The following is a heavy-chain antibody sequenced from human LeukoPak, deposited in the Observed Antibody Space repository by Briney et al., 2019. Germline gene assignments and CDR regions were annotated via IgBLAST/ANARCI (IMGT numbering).Heavy chain of an antibody. J-gene: IGHJ5*02. V-gene: IGHV4-59*01. D-gene: IGHD3-10*01. CDR3: ARVGRFGDWFDP. CDR2: IYYSGST. CDR1: GGSISSYY. Sequence: PSETLSLTCTDSGGSISSYYWSCIRQPPGKGLEWIGYIYYSGSTNYNPSLKCRVTISVDTSKNQFSLKLSSVTAADTAVYYCARVGRFGDWFDPWGQGTLVTVSS.